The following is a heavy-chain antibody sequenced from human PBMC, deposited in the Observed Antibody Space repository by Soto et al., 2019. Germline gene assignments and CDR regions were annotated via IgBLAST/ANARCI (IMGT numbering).Heavy chain of an antibody. J-gene: IGHJ4*02. Sequence: GASVKVSCKASGYTFSDYYTHWVRQAPGQGLEWMGWINPNSGGTKYAPKFQGGVTMTRDTSITTAYMELSRLRSGDTAVYYCAREQATAKPEGVDFWGQGTLVTVSS. V-gene: IGHV1-2*02. CDR1: GYTFSDYY. D-gene: IGHD1-1*01. CDR3: AREQATAKPEGVDF. CDR2: INPNSGGT.